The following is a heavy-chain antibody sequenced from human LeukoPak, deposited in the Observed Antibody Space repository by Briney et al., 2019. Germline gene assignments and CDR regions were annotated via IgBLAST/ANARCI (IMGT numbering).Heavy chain of an antibody. CDR1: GVSMSSYY. Sequence: SQTLSLTCTVSGVSMSSYYWNWIRQPPGKGLEWIGYIFYSGNTNYNPPLKSRVTMSVDTSKNQLYLNLRYVTAADTAVYYCARNAGDYWGQGTLVTVSS. CDR2: IFYSGNT. CDR3: ARNAGDY. D-gene: IGHD1-14*01. V-gene: IGHV4-59*12. J-gene: IGHJ4*02.